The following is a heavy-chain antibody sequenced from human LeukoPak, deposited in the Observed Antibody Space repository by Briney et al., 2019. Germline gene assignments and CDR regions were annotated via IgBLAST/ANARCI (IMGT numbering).Heavy chain of an antibody. D-gene: IGHD3-10*02. Sequence: GGSLGLSCAASGFIFSNYVMGWVRQAPGKGLELDSSISDIGIGTYYADSVKGRFTIFRDNSKNILYLQMNSLRAEDTAIYYCAKRGGGTMFAFDIWGQGTMVTVSS. V-gene: IGHV3-23*01. CDR3: AKRGGGTMFAFDI. CDR1: GFIFSNYV. J-gene: IGHJ3*02. CDR2: ISDIGIGT.